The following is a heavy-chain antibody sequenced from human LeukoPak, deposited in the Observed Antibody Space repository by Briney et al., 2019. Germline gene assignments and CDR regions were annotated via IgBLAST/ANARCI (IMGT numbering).Heavy chain of an antibody. V-gene: IGHV1-46*01. D-gene: IGHD6-13*01. CDR1: GYTFTSYY. Sequence: ASVKVSCKASGYTFTSYYMHWVRQAPGQGLEWMGIINPSGGSTSYAQKFQGRVTMTRDTSTSTVYMELSSLRSVDTAVYYCARGAAAGTIDYYGMDVWGQGTTVTVSS. CDR2: INPSGGST. CDR3: ARGAAAGTIDYYGMDV. J-gene: IGHJ6*02.